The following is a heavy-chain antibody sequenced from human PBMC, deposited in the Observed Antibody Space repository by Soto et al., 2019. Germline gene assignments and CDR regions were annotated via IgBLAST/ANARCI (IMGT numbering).Heavy chain of an antibody. V-gene: IGHV1-46*01. CDR1: GYTFTTYY. D-gene: IGHD2-15*01. CDR3: ARAGYCSGGTCFHGNCDY. CDR2: INPNGGST. J-gene: IGHJ4*02. Sequence: QEQLVQSGAEVKRPGASVKVSCKASGYTFTTYYMHWVRQAPGQGLEWLGIINPNGGSTTYAQKFQGRVTMTRDTSTSTVYLELSSLRSEDTAVYYCARAGYCSGGTCFHGNCDYWGQGTLVTVS.